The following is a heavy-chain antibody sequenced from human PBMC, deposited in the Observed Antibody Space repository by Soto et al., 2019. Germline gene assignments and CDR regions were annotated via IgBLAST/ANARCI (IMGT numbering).Heavy chain of an antibody. J-gene: IGHJ4*02. D-gene: IGHD3-22*01. V-gene: IGHV1-3*01. CDR2: INAGNGNT. CDR3: ARGTYYYDSSGYYSDFDY. Sequence: GASVKVSCKASGYTFTSYAMHWVRQAPGQRLEWMGWINAGNGNTKYSQKFQGRVTITRDTSASTVYMELSSLSSDDTAVYYCARGTYYYDSSGYYSDFDYWGQGTLVTVSS. CDR1: GYTFTSYA.